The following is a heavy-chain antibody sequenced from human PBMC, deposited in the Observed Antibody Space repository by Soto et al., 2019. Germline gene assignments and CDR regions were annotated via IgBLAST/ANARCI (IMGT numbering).Heavy chain of an antibody. Sequence: PGESLKISCKGSGYSFTSYWIGWVRQMPGKGLDWMGIIYPGDSDTRYSPSFQGQVTISADKSISTAYLQWSSLKASDTAMYYCARPFLLEYSSPFGYYGMDVWGQGTTVTVSS. CDR2: IYPGDSDT. CDR1: GYSFTSYW. CDR3: ARPFLLEYSSPFGYYGMDV. J-gene: IGHJ6*02. D-gene: IGHD6-6*01. V-gene: IGHV5-51*01.